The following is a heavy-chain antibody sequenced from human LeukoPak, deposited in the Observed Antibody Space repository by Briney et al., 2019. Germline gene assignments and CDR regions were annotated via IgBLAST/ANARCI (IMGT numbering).Heavy chain of an antibody. CDR3: ARAGDSSGYGEY. Sequence: PGRSLRLSCAASGFIFSSFGMQWVRQAPGKGLDWVAGIWYDGSNRNYADSVKGRFTISRDNSKNTLFLQMGSLRAEDTAVYYCARAGDSSGYGEYWGQGTLVTVSS. V-gene: IGHV3-33*01. D-gene: IGHD3-22*01. CDR1: GFIFSSFG. J-gene: IGHJ4*02. CDR2: IWYDGSNR.